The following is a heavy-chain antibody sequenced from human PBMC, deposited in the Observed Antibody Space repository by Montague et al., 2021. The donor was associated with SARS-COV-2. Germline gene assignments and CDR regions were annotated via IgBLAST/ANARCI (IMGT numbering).Heavy chain of an antibody. CDR2: IKPDGSDT. J-gene: IGHJ6*02. V-gene: IGHV3-7*03. CDR1: GFTFSSYW. D-gene: IGHD1-26*01. CDR3: ASDSRIGGATGCMDV. Sequence: SLRLSCAASGFTFSSYWMSWVRQTPGKGLEWVANIKPDGSDTHYVASVKGRFTISRDNAKNTLNLQMDSLRAEDTALYYCASDSRIGGATGCMDVWGQGTTVIVSS.